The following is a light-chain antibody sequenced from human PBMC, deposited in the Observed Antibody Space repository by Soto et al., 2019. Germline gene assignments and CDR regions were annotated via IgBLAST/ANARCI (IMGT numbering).Light chain of an antibody. J-gene: IGKJ5*01. V-gene: IGKV1-39*01. Sequence: DIQMTQSPSSLSASVGDRVTITCRASQSISSYLNWYQQKPGKAPKLLIYAASSLQSGVPSRFSGSGSGTDFTLTISSLQPEDFATYYCQQYDKLPITFGQGTRLETK. CDR2: AAS. CDR3: QQYDKLPIT. CDR1: QSISSY.